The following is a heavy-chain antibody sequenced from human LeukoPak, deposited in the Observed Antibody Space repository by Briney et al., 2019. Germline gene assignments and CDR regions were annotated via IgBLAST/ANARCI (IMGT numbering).Heavy chain of an antibody. Sequence: SETLSLTCTLSGGSISRYYWSGVRQPPGKGVEWVGYIYYRGRTNYNPSLKSRVTISIDTSKNHFSLRMTSVTAADTGVYYCARWFCRAEICQVFPYCGQGTPVTVSS. J-gene: IGHJ4*02. CDR2: IYYRGRT. CDR1: GGSISRYY. D-gene: IGHD3-10*01. CDR3: ARWFCRAEICQVFPY. V-gene: IGHV4-59*01.